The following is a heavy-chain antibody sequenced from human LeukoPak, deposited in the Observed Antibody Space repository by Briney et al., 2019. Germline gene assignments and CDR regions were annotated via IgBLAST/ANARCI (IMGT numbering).Heavy chain of an antibody. Sequence: GGSLRLSCAASGFTFSSYAMSWVRQAPGKGLEWVSVIYSGGSTYYADSVKGRFTISRDNSKNTLYLQMNSLRAEDTAVYYCARENLGYCSSTSCYTLCSWGQGTLVTVSS. CDR2: IYSGGST. D-gene: IGHD2-2*02. CDR3: ARENLGYCSSTSCYTLCS. J-gene: IGHJ4*02. V-gene: IGHV3-66*01. CDR1: GFTFSSYA.